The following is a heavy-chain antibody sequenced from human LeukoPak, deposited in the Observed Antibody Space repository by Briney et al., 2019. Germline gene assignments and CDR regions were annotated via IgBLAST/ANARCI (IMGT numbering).Heavy chain of an antibody. CDR1: GFTFTSSA. J-gene: IGHJ3*02. D-gene: IGHD3-22*01. CDR2: IVVGSGNT. Sequence: ASVKVSCKASGFTFTSSAMQWVRQARGQRLEWIGWIVVGSGNTNYAQKFQERVTITRDMSTSTAYMELSSLRSEDTAVYYCAAVDYYDSSGPAGGIWGQGTMVTVSS. V-gene: IGHV1-58*02. CDR3: AAVDYYDSSGPAGGI.